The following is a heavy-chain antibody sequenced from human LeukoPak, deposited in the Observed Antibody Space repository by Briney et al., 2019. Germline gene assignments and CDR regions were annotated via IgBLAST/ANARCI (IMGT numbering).Heavy chain of an antibody. J-gene: IGHJ4*02. V-gene: IGHV4-39*01. CDR3: ARHREVAVAY. D-gene: IGHD6-19*01. Sequence: SETLSLTCTVSGGSISSSSYYWGWIRQPPGKGLEWIGSIYYSGSTYYNPSLKSRVTISVDTSKNQFSLKLSSVTAADTAVYYRARHREVAVAYWGQGTQVTVSS. CDR2: IYYSGST. CDR1: GGSISSSSYY.